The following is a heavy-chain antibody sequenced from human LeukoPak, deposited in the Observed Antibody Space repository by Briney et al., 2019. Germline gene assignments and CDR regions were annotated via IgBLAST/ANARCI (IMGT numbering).Heavy chain of an antibody. J-gene: IGHJ4*02. Sequence: GGSLRLSCAASGFTFSSYAMSWDRQAPGKGLEWVSAISGSGGSTYYADSVKGRFTISRDNSKNTLYLQMNSLRAEDTAVYYCAKGDLYYDFWSGYYGYWGQGTLVTVSS. CDR3: AKGDLYYDFWSGYYGY. CDR1: GFTFSSYA. V-gene: IGHV3-23*01. CDR2: ISGSGGST. D-gene: IGHD3-3*01.